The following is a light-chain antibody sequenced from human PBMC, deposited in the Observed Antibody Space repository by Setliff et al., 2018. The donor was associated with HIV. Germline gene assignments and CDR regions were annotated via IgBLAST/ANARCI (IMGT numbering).Light chain of an antibody. V-gene: IGKV3-15*01. CDR1: QSVSRN. CDR2: GAS. CDR3: QQYNNWPPSIT. Sequence: EIIMTQSPATLSVSPGERATLSCRASQSVSRNLAWYQQKRGQAPRLLIYGASTRATGVPGRFSGSGSGTEFTLTISSLQSEDFAVYYCQQYNNWPPSITFGQGT. J-gene: IGKJ5*01.